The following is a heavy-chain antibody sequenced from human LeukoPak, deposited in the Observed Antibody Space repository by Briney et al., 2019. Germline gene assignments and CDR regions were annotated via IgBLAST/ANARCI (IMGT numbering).Heavy chain of an antibody. V-gene: IGHV4-59*01. CDR2: IYYSGST. J-gene: IGHJ4*02. CDR3: ATGGGASPLEWLSS. CDR1: GGSISSYY. D-gene: IGHD3-3*01. Sequence: PSETLSLTCTVSGGSISSYYWSWIRQPPGKGLEWIGYIYYSGSTNYNPSLKNRVTISVDTSKNQFSLKLSSVTAADTGVYYCATGGGASPLEWLSSWGQGTLVTVSS.